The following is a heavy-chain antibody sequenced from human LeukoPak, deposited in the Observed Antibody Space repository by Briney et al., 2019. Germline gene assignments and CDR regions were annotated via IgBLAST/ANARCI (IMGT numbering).Heavy chain of an antibody. D-gene: IGHD6-13*01. CDR3: ARDQGSTRAFDY. Sequence: PGGSLSLSCAASGFTFSSYATHWVRQAPGKGLEYVSAISSNGGSTYYANSVKGRFTISRDNSKNTLYLQMGSLRAEDMAVYYCARDQGSTRAFDYWGQGTLVTVSS. CDR1: GFTFSSYA. J-gene: IGHJ4*02. CDR2: ISSNGGST. V-gene: IGHV3-64*01.